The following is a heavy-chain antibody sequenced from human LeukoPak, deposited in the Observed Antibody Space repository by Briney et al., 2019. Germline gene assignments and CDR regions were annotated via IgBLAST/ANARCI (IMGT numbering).Heavy chain of an antibody. CDR2: ISGGGVNT. CDR3: AKTLGYSGYFSP. D-gene: IGHD3-22*01. CDR1: GFTFSSYA. Sequence: GGSLRLSCAASGFTFSSYAMSWVRQAPGKGLEWVSAISGGGVNTYYADSVKGRFTISRDNSKNMLYLQMNSLRAEDTAVYYCAKTLGYSGYFSPWGQGTLVAVSS. V-gene: IGHV3-23*01. J-gene: IGHJ5*02.